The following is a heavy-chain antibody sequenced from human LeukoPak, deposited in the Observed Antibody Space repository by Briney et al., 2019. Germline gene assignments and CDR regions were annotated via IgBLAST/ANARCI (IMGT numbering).Heavy chain of an antibody. D-gene: IGHD2-21*02. CDR3: ARALVTAIHRNWFDP. V-gene: IGHV1-69*05. CDR1: GGTFSSYA. CDR2: FIPIFGTA. J-gene: IGHJ5*02. Sequence: SVKVSCKASGGTFSSYAISWVRQAPGQGLEWMGGFIPIFGTANYAQKFQGRVTITTDESTSTAYMELSSLRSEDTAVYYCARALVTAIHRNWFDPWGQGTLVTVSS.